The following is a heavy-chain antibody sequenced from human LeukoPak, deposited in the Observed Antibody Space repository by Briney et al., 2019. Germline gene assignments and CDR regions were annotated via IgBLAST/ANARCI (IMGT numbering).Heavy chain of an antibody. CDR2: ISGSGGTT. V-gene: IGHV3-23*01. D-gene: IGHD5-12*01. CDR1: XITFSSYC. J-gene: IGHJ6*02. Sequence: GGSLRLSCATSXITFSSYCMSWVRQAPGKGLEWVSLISGSGGTTFYADSVKGRFAISRGNSKNTLYLPVNSLRGKETAVYYCAKDRGSDFSYGLDVWGQGATVTVSS. CDR3: AKDRGSDFSYGLDV.